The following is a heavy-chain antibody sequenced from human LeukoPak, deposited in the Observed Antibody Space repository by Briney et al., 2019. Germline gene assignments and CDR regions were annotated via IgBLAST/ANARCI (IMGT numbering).Heavy chain of an antibody. J-gene: IGHJ4*02. CDR3: AKDSYDSSGYYLPDFDY. CDR2: ISGDGGST. V-gene: IGHV3-43*02. Sequence: PGGSLRLXCAASGFTFDDYAMHWVRHAPGKGLEWVSLISGDGGSTYYADSVKGRFTISRDNSKNSLYLQMNSLRTEDTALYYCAKDSYDSSGYYLPDFDYWGQGTLVTVSS. CDR1: GFTFDDYA. D-gene: IGHD3-22*01.